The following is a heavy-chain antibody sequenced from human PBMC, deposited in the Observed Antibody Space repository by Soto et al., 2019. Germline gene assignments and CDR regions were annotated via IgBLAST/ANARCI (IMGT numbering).Heavy chain of an antibody. Sequence: QRQLQESGSGLVKPSQTLSLTCTGSGGSITIGGYCWSWIRQPPGQGLEWIGYICHSGNTYYNPSLKSRVTTSLDRSKNQFSLNLSSVTAVDTAVYYCARVWFGESSWFDPWGQGTLVTVSS. CDR3: ARVWFGESSWFDP. V-gene: IGHV4-30-2*01. J-gene: IGHJ5*02. D-gene: IGHD3-10*01. CDR2: ICHSGNT. CDR1: GGSITIGGYC.